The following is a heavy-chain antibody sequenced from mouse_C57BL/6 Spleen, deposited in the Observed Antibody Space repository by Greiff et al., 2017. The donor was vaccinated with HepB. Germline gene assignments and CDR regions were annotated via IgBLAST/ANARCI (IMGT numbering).Heavy chain of an antibody. J-gene: IGHJ4*01. CDR1: GYTFTSYD. D-gene: IGHD1-1*01. V-gene: IGHV1-85*01. CDR2: IYPRDGST. CDR3: STTVNYAMDY. Sequence: QVQLQQSGPELVKPGASVKLSCKASGYTFTSYDINWVQQRPGQGLEWIGWIYPRDGSTKYNEKFKGKATLTVDTSSSTAYMELHSLTSEDSAVYFCSTTVNYAMDYWGQGTSVTVSS.